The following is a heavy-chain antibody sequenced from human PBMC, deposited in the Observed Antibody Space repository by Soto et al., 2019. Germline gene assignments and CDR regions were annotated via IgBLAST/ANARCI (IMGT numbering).Heavy chain of an antibody. CDR3: ARGGSHLPLIYYGSGSYYHRVYYFDY. D-gene: IGHD3-10*01. CDR2: INHSGST. Sequence: NPSETLSLTCAVYGGSFSGYYWSWIRQPLGKGLEWIGEINHSGSTNYNPSLKSRVTISVDTSKNQFSLKLSSVTAADTAVYYCARGGSHLPLIYYGSGSYYHRVYYFDYWGQGTLVTVSS. V-gene: IGHV4-34*01. J-gene: IGHJ4*02. CDR1: GGSFSGYY.